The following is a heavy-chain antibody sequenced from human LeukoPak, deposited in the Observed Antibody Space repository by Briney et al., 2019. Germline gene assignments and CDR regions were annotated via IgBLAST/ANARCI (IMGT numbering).Heavy chain of an antibody. CDR1: GGSISSYY. CDR2: TYYNGNT. J-gene: IGHJ4*02. Sequence: SETLSLTCTVSGGSISSYYWSWIRQSPGKRLEWIGYTYYNGNTNYNPSLKSRVTLSVDTSKNQFSLKLSSVTAADTAVYYCARGGGRTTSHLDLDYWGQGTLVTVSS. CDR3: ARGGGRTTSHLDLDY. V-gene: IGHV4-59*01. D-gene: IGHD2-2*01.